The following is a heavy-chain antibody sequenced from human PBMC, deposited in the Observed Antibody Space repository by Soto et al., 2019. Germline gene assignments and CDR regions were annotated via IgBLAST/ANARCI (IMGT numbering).Heavy chain of an antibody. CDR3: ARGDPKYYDFWSGYYTENYFDY. V-gene: IGHV3-33*01. CDR1: GFTFSSYG. D-gene: IGHD3-3*01. Sequence: QVQLVESGGGVVQPGRSLRLSCAASGFTFSSYGMHWVRQAPGQGLEWVAVIWYDGSNKYYADSVKGRFTISRDNSKNTLYLQMNSLRAEDTAVYYCARGDPKYYDFWSGYYTENYFDYWGQGTLVTVSS. CDR2: IWYDGSNK. J-gene: IGHJ4*02.